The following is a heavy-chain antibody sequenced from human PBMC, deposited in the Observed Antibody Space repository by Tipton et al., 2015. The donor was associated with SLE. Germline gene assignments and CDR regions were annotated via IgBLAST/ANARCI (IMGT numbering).Heavy chain of an antibody. CDR1: GFIFSDYF. J-gene: IGHJ3*01. V-gene: IGHV1-46*01. Sequence: QVQLVQSGAEVKKPGTAVKISCKVSGFIFSDYFIHWVQQAPGQGLEWMGVINPSGGRTTYAQKLQGRVAMTRDTSTSTVYMELSSLRFEDTAVYYCAREGALWAAFDFWGPGTMVSVSS. CDR2: INPSGGRT. CDR3: AREGALWAAFDF. D-gene: IGHD5-18*01.